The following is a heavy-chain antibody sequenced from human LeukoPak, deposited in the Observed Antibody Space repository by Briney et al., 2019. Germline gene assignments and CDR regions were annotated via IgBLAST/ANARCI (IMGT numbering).Heavy chain of an antibody. CDR3: ARDSGGYSYGEFDY. D-gene: IGHD5-18*01. CDR2: ISAYNGNT. J-gene: IGHJ4*02. CDR1: GYTFTSYG. V-gene: IGHV1-18*01. Sequence: ASVKVSCKASGYTFTSYGISWVRQAPGQGLEWMGWISAYNGNTNYAQKRQGRVTMTTDKSTSTAYMELRSLRSDDTAVYYCARDSGGYSYGEFDYWGQGTLVTVSS.